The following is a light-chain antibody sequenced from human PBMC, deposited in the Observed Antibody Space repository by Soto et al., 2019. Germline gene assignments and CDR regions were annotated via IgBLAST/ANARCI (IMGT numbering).Light chain of an antibody. CDR3: QQYRSSPALT. Sequence: EIVLTQSPGTLSLSPGERATLSCRASQSVSSRYLSWDQQKPCQAPRLLIYGASSRATDLPDRFSSSGSGTAFTPTISRLEPEDFAVNYCQQYRSSPALTFVDGTKGE. CDR2: GAS. V-gene: IGKV3-20*01. J-gene: IGKJ4*01. CDR1: QSVSSRY.